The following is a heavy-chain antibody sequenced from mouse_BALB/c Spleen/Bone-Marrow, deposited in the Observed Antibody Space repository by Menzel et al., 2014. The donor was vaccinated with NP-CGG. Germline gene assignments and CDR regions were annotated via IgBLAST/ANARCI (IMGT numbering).Heavy chain of an antibody. J-gene: IGHJ1*01. CDR1: GYTFTSYY. CDR2: INPINGGT. V-gene: IGHV1S81*02. CDR3: TRSNYGYWYFDV. Sequence: QVQLKHSGAELVKPGASVKLSCKASGYTFTSYYMYWVRQRPGQGLEWIGEINPINGGTNFSEKFKSRATLTVDKSSSTAFMQLSTLTSEDSAVYYCTRSNYGYWYFDVWGAGTTVTVSS. D-gene: IGHD1-1*01.